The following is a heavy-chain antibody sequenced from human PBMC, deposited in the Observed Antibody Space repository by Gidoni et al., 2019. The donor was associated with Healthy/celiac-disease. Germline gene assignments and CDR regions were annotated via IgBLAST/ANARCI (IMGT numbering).Heavy chain of an antibody. J-gene: IGHJ4*02. CDR3: ARHGDILTGFDY. Sequence: QVQLQESGPGLVKPSETLSLTCTVSGGSISSYYWSWSRQPPGKGLEWIGYIYYSGSTNYNPAHKSRVTISVDTSKNQFSLKPSSVTAADTAVYYCARHGDILTGFDYWGQGTLVTVSS. V-gene: IGHV4-59*08. CDR2: IYYSGST. CDR1: GGSISSYY. D-gene: IGHD3-9*01.